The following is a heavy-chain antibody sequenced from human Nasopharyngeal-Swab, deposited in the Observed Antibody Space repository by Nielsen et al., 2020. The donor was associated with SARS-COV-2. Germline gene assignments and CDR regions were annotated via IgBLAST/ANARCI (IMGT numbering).Heavy chain of an antibody. J-gene: IGHJ4*02. Sequence: GESLKISCAASGFTLSSNGMHWVRKAPGKGLEWVAYISSSSSTSYYADSVKGRFTISRDNAENSLYLQMNSLRDEDTAVYYCARDVALVSAALDYWGQGTLVTVSS. V-gene: IGHV3-48*02. CDR3: ARDVALVSAALDY. D-gene: IGHD5/OR15-5a*01. CDR2: ISSSSSTS. CDR1: GFTLSSNG.